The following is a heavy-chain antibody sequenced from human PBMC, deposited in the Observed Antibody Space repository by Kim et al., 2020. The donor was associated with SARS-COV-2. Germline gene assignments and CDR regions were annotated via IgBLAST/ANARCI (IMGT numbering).Heavy chain of an antibody. CDR2: IWIDGNNK. D-gene: IGHD1-1*01. Sequence: GGSLRLSCAASGFSFNSYGMHWVRQAPGKGLEWVAVIWIDGNNKYYADSVKGRFTISRDNSKNTLSLQMNSLRAEDTAVYYCARGFYKTNYYFDYWGLGTLVTVPS. J-gene: IGHJ4*02. V-gene: IGHV3-33*01. CDR3: ARGFYKTNYYFDY. CDR1: GFSFNSYG.